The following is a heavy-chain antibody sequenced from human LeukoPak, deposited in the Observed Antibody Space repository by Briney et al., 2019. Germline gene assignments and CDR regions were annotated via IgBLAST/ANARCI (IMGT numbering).Heavy chain of an antibody. J-gene: IGHJ5*02. CDR3: ARGEQQLDFDWFDP. CDR2: IYHSGST. Sequence: TSETLSLTCAVSGYSISSGYYWGWIRQPPGKGLEWIGSIYHSGSTYYNPSLKSRVTISVDTSKNQFSLKLSSVTAADTAVYYCARGEQQLDFDWFDPWGQGTLVTVSS. V-gene: IGHV4-38-2*01. D-gene: IGHD6-13*01. CDR1: GYSISSGYY.